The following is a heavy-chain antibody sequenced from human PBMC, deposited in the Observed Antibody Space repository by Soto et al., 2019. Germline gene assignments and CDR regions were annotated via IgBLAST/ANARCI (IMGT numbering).Heavy chain of an antibody. Sequence: ASVKVSCKASGYTFTSYGISWVRQAPGQGLEWMGWISAYNGNTNYAQKLQGRVTMTTDTSTSTAYMELRSLRSDDTAVYYCARENSRRPNHYYGMDVWGQGTTVTVSS. CDR2: ISAYNGNT. CDR1: GYTFTSYG. J-gene: IGHJ6*02. D-gene: IGHD6-13*01. CDR3: ARENSRRPNHYYGMDV. V-gene: IGHV1-18*01.